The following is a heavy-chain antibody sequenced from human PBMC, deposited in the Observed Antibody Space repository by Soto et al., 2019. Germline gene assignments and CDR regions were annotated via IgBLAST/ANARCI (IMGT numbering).Heavy chain of an antibody. CDR1: GGTFSNYP. V-gene: IGHV1-69*12. Sequence: QVQLVQSGAEVKKPGSSVKVSCKASGGTFSNYPISWVLQAPGQGLEWMGGIIPIFGTVNYAQKFQGRVTITADESTSTAYMELSSLRSEDAAVYYCARGNHRWLQLWYFDLGGRGTLVNVSS. CDR2: IIPIFGTV. CDR3: ARGNHRWLQLWYFDL. D-gene: IGHD5-12*01. J-gene: IGHJ2*01.